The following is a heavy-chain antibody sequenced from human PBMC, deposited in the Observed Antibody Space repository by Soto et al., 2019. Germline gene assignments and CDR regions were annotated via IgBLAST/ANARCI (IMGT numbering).Heavy chain of an antibody. CDR1: GGTFSSYA. V-gene: IGHV1-69*13. J-gene: IGHJ6*02. CDR3: ARERDFWSGYPYYYYYGMDV. Sequence: SVKVSCKASGGTFSSYAISWVRQAPGQGLEWMGGIIPIFGTANYAQKFQGRVTITADESTSTAYMELSSLRSEDTAVYYCARERDFWSGYPYYYYYGMDVWGQGTTVTVSS. CDR2: IIPIFGTA. D-gene: IGHD3-3*01.